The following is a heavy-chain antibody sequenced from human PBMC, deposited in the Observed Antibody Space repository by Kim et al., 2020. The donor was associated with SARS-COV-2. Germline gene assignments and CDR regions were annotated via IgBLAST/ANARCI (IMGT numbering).Heavy chain of an antibody. CDR2: ISGSGGST. D-gene: IGHD6-6*01. J-gene: IGHJ4*02. CDR1: GFTFSSYA. Sequence: GGSLRLSCAASGFTFSSYAMSWVRQAPGKGLEWVSAISGSGGSTYYADSVKGRFTISRDNSKNTLYLQMNSLRAEDTAVYYGAKDLVPLWGQVVFGLTGPYYVDYWGQGTLVTVSS. CDR3: AKDLVPLWGQVVFGLTGPYYVDY. V-gene: IGHV3-23*01.